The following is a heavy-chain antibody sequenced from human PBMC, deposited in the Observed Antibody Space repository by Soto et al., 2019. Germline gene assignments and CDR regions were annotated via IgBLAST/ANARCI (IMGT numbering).Heavy chain of an antibody. D-gene: IGHD3-16*01. CDR1: GFTFRSYV. CDR3: ARWGTTGGLDV. CDR2: TSYDGRDK. J-gene: IGHJ1*01. V-gene: IGHV3-30*19. Sequence: QVQLVESGGGVVQPGTSLRVSCVGSGFTFRSYVIHWVRQAPGKGLEWVALTSYDGRDKYYADCVRGRFTISRDNSRNTVDLQMDSLKLEDTALYYCARWGTTGGLDVWGQGTLVSVSS.